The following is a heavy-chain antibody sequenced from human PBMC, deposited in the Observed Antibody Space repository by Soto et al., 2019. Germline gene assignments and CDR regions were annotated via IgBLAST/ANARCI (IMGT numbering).Heavy chain of an antibody. J-gene: IGHJ4*02. V-gene: IGHV4-59*01. CDR3: ASSTGDGYNNYYFEY. CDR2: IYYSGST. CDR1: VVSISSYY. Sequence: SETLSLTCTFSVVSISSYYWSCIRQPPGKGLEWIGYIYYSGSTNYNPSLKSRVTISVDTSKNQFSLKLSSVTAADTAVYYCASSTGDGYNNYYFEYWGQGTLVTVSS. D-gene: IGHD5-12*01.